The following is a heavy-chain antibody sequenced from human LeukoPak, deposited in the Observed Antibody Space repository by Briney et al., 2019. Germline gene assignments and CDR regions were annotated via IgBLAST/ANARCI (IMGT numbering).Heavy chain of an antibody. CDR3: ARGYGDFVPYFDY. Sequence: GGSLRLSCAASGFTFSSYDMHWVRQATGNGLEWVSAIGTAGDTYYPGSVKGRFTISRENAKNSLYLQMNSLRAGDTAVYYCARGYGDFVPYFDYWGQGTLVTVSS. CDR1: GFTFSSYD. CDR2: IGTAGDT. D-gene: IGHD4-17*01. J-gene: IGHJ4*02. V-gene: IGHV3-13*01.